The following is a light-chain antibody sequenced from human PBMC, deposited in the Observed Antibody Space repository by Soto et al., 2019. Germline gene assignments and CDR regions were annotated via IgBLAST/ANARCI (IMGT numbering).Light chain of an antibody. Sequence: DIKMTQSPSTLSASVGDGVTITCRASQRISTWLAWYQQKPGKAPKLLISDASSLETGVPSRFSGSGSGTEFTLTINSPQPDDFATYYCQQYKSYWTFGQGTKVDIK. CDR2: DAS. J-gene: IGKJ1*01. CDR3: QQYKSYWT. CDR1: QRISTW. V-gene: IGKV1-5*01.